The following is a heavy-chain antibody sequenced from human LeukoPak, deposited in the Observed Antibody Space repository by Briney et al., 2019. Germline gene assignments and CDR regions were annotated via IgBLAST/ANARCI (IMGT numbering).Heavy chain of an antibody. CDR3: ARAINCGGDCYAYYFDY. CDR1: GGTFSSYA. V-gene: IGHV1-69*13. Sequence: ASVKVSCKASGGTFSSYAISWVRQAPGQGLEWMGGIIPSFGTANYAQKFQGRVTITADESTSTAYMELSSLRSEDTAVYYCARAINCGGDCYAYYFDYWGQGTLVTVSS. J-gene: IGHJ4*02. CDR2: IIPSFGTA. D-gene: IGHD2-21*02.